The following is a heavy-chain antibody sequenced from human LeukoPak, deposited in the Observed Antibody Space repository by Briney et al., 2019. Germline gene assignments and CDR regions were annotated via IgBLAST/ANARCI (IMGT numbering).Heavy chain of an antibody. CDR3: AREGGVVDFDY. D-gene: IGHD2-2*01. CDR2: INSDGSST. V-gene: IGHV3-74*01. CDR1: GFTFSSYW. J-gene: IGHJ4*02. Sequence: GGSLRLSCAASGFTFSSYWMHWVRQAPGKGLVWVSRINSDGSSTSYADSVKGRFTISRDNAKNTLYLQMNSLRAEDTAVYYRAREGGVVDFDYWGQGTLVTVSS.